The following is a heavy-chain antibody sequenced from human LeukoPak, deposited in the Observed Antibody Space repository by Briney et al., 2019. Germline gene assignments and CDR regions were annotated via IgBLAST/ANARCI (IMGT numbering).Heavy chain of an antibody. CDR1: GGSFSGYY. J-gene: IGHJ6*03. CDR3: ARGATVTTYYYYYYMDV. D-gene: IGHD4-11*01. CDR2: INHSGST. V-gene: IGHV4-34*01. Sequence: PSETLSLTCAVYGGSFSGYYWSWIRQPPGKGLEWIGEINHSGSTNYNPSLKSRVTISVDTSKNQFSLKLSSVTAADTAVYYCARGATVTTYYYYYYMDVWGKGTTVTVSS.